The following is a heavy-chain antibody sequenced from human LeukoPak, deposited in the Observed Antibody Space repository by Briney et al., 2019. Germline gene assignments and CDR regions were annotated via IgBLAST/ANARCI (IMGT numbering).Heavy chain of an antibody. D-gene: IGHD1-26*01. CDR3: ARAKRGSYDY. Sequence: SGRSLRLSCAASGFTFSSYAMHWVRQAPGKGLEWVAVISYDGSNKYYADSVKGRFTISRDNSKNTLYLQMNSLRAEDTAVYYCARAKRGSYDYWGQETLVTVSS. J-gene: IGHJ4*02. V-gene: IGHV3-30*01. CDR2: ISYDGSNK. CDR1: GFTFSSYA.